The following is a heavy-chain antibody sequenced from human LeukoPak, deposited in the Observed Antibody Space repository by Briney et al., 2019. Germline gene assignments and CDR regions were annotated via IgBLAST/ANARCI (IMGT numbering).Heavy chain of an antibody. V-gene: IGHV1-8*01. J-gene: IGHJ6*02. CDR1: GYTFTIYD. CDR3: ARRPYYYGSGTYGMDV. D-gene: IGHD3-10*01. Sequence: VASVTVSFKASGYTFTIYDINWVRQATGQGLEWMGWMNPNSGNTGYAQKFQGRVTMTRNTSISTAYMELSSLRSEDTAVYYCARRPYYYGSGTYGMDVWGQGTTVTVSS. CDR2: MNPNSGNT.